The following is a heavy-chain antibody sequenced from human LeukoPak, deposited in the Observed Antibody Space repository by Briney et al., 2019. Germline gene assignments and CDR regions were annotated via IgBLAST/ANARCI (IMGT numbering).Heavy chain of an antibody. D-gene: IGHD6-19*01. CDR3: ARDSGEWLVRDYYYGLDV. CDR2: IYYSGST. J-gene: IGHJ6*02. V-gene: IGHV4-39*07. Sequence: SETLSLTCTVSDGSITSSSSYWGWIRQPPGKGLEWIGSIYYSGSTYYNPSLKSRVTISVDTSKNQFSLKLSSVTAADTAVYYCARDSGEWLVRDYYYGLDVWGQGTTVTVSS. CDR1: DGSITSSSSY.